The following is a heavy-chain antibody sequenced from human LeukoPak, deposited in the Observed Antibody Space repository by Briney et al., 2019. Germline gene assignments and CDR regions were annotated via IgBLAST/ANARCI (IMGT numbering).Heavy chain of an antibody. D-gene: IGHD3/OR15-3a*01. CDR3: ARDDSGTTPYHFDY. CDR2: IYYTGST. CDR1: GGSIINSDYF. Sequence: SKTLSLTCTVSGGSIINSDYFWGWIRQPPGKGLEWIGNIYYTGSTYYNPSLKSRVTISVDTSKNQFSLKLSSVTAADTAVYYCARDDSGTTPYHFDYWGQGTLVTVSS. V-gene: IGHV4-39*07. J-gene: IGHJ4*02.